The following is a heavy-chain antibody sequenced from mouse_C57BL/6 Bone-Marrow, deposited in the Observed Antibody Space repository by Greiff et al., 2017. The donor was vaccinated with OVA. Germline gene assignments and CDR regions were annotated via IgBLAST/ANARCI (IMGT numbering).Heavy chain of an antibody. CDR1: GYTFTSYW. Sequence: VQLQQSGAELVKPGASVKMSCKASGYTFTSYWITWVKQRPGQGLEWIGDIYPGSGSTNYNEKFKSKATLTVDTSSSTAYMQLSSLTSEDSAVYYCARDIYGSSYWYFDVWGTGTTVTVSS. D-gene: IGHD1-1*01. CDR3: ARDIYGSSYWYFDV. CDR2: IYPGSGST. J-gene: IGHJ1*03. V-gene: IGHV1-55*01.